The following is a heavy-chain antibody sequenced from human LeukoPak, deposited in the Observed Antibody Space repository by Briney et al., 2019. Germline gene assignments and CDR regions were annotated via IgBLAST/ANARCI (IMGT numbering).Heavy chain of an antibody. CDR3: GSWSGSSVLDY. Sequence: GGSQRLSYAAAGFTDSNSSVRGGRQTSYAGLVWVSTITHGGSNMYYHDSGKGRFTISRDNAKNLLVLQMNSLRAEDTAVYSCGSWSGSSVLDYWGQGTLVTVSS. V-gene: IGHV3-21*01. J-gene: IGHJ4*02. CDR2: ITHGGSNM. D-gene: IGHD1-26*01. CDR1: GFTDSNSS.